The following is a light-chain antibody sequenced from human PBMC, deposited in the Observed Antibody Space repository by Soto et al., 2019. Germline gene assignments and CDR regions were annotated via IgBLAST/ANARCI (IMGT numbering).Light chain of an antibody. J-gene: IGKJ1*01. CDR3: QQYNNWPWT. Sequence: EIVMTQSPATLSVSPGGRATLSCRASQSISDTLAWYQQKPGQAPSLLIYGASKRATGFPARFSGSGSGTDFTLTISSLQSEDFAVYSCQQYNNWPWTFGQGTKVEIK. V-gene: IGKV3-15*01. CDR1: QSISDT. CDR2: GAS.